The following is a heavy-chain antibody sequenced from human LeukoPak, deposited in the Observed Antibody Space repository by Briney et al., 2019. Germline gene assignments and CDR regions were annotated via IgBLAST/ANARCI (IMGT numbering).Heavy chain of an antibody. CDR3: AREDSGSYYNFYYFYMDV. CDR1: GFTFSSYA. Sequence: PGGSLRLSCAASGFTFSSYAMSWVRQAPGKGLEWVSSISGSGGSTYYADSVKGRFSISRDNSKNTLYLQVNSLRADDTAVYYCAREDSGSYYNFYYFYMDVWGKGTTVTISS. J-gene: IGHJ6*03. CDR2: ISGSGGST. V-gene: IGHV3-23*01. D-gene: IGHD3-10*01.